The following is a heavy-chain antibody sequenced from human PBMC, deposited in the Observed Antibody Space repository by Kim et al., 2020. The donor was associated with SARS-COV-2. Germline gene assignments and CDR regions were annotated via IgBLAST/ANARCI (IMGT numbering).Heavy chain of an antibody. D-gene: IGHD6-13*01. V-gene: IGHV7-4-1*02. CDR1: GYTFTSYA. J-gene: IGHJ4*02. CDR2: INTNTGNP. CDR3: ASARSIAAAGTFDY. Sequence: ASVKVSCKASGYTFTSYAMNWVRQAPGQGLEWMGWINTNTGNPTYAQSLTGRFVFSLVTSVSTAYLQISSLKAEDTAVYYCASARSIAAAGTFDYWGQGTLVIVSS.